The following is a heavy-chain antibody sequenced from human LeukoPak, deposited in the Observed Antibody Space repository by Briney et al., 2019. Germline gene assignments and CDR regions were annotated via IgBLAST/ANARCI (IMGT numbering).Heavy chain of an antibody. J-gene: IGHJ4*02. CDR3: ARGNLLITMVRGVPPYYFDY. CDR2: INHSGST. CDR1: GGSFSGYY. Sequence: PSETLSLTCAVYGGSFSGYYWSWIRQPPGKGLEWIGEINHSGSTNYNPSLKSRVTISVDTSKNQFSLKLSSVTAADTAVYYCARGNLLITMVRGVPPYYFDYWGQGTLVTVSS. V-gene: IGHV4-34*01. D-gene: IGHD3-10*01.